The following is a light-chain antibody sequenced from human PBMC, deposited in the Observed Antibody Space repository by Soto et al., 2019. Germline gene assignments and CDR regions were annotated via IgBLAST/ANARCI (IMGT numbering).Light chain of an antibody. CDR2: GSS. CDR1: ECVTSSH. V-gene: IGKV3-20*01. CDR3: QQYGSSPPTT. J-gene: IGKJ1*01. Sequence: ETVMTQSPVTLSVSPGERATLSCRANECVTSSHLAWYQQKPGQAPRLLIYGSSTRATGIPDRFSGRGSATDFTLTISRLEPEDFALYYCQQYGSSPPTTFGQGTKVDI.